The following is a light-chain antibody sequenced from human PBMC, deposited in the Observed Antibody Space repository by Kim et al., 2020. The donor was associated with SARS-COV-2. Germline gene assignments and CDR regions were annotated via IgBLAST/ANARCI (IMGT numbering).Light chain of an antibody. CDR2: DVS. Sequence: QSITISGIGSSGDVGGFNYVSWDQKHPGKGPKLLIYDVSNRPSGVSSRFSGSKSGNTASLTISGLQAEDEAAYFCSAYADSNTPILFGGGTQLTVL. CDR1: SGDVGGFNY. J-gene: IGLJ2*01. V-gene: IGLV2-14*04. CDR3: SAYADSNTPIL.